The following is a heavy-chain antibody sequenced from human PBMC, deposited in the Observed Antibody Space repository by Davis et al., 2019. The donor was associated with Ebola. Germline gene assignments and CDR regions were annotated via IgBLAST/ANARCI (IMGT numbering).Heavy chain of an antibody. V-gene: IGHV3-30*04. J-gene: IGHJ2*01. CDR2: ISYDGSNK. D-gene: IGHD1-14*01. CDR1: GFTFSSYA. CDR3: ARDLPGGDWYFDL. Sequence: RGSLRLSCAASGFTFSSYAMHWVRQAPGKGLEWVAVISYDGSNKYYADSVKGRFTISRDNSKNTLYLQMSSLRAEDTAVYYCARDLPGGDWYFDLWGRGTLVTVSS.